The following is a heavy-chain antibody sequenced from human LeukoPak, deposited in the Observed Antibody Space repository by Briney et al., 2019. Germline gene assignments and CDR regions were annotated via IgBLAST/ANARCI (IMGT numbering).Heavy chain of an antibody. V-gene: IGHV4-59*01. D-gene: IGHD2-15*01. CDR2: IYYSGST. CDR1: GGSISSYY. CDR3: ARGGYCSGGSCIDY. J-gene: IGHJ4*02. Sequence: SGTLSLTCTVSGGSISSYYWSWIRQPPGKGLEWIGYIYYSGSTNYNPSLKSRVTISVDTSKNQFSLKLSSVTAADTAVYYCARGGYCSGGSCIDYWGQGTLVTVSS.